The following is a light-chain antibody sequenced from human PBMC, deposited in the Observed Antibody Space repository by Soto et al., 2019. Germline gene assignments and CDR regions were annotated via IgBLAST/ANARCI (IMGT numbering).Light chain of an antibody. CDR2: DAS. V-gene: IGKV1-5*01. CDR1: QSINAR. Sequence: DIQMTQSPFTLSASVGDRVTITCRASQSINARLAWHQQKPGKVPNVLIYDASNLKSGVPSRFSGSGSGREFTLTISSLQPDDFATYYCQQYYTYPWTFGQGTEVEIK. CDR3: QQYYTYPWT. J-gene: IGKJ1*01.